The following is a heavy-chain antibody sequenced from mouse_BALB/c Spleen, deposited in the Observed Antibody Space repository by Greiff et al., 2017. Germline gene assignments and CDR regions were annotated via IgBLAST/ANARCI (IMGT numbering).Heavy chain of an antibody. CDR3: ARVPY. CDR1: GFNFKDTY. CDR2: IDPANGDT. V-gene: IGHV14-3*02. Sequence: VQLKESGAELVKPGASVKLSCTASGFNFKDTYMHWVKQRPEQGLEWIGRIDPANGDTKYDPKFQGKATITADTSSNTAYLQLSSLTSEDTAVYYCARVPYWGQGTLVTVSA. J-gene: IGHJ3*01.